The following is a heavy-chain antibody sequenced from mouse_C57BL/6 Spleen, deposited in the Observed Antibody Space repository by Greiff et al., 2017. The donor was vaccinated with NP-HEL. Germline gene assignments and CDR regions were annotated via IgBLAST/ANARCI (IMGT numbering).Heavy chain of an antibody. J-gene: IGHJ4*01. CDR1: GYTFTSYW. D-gene: IGHD1-1*01. Sequence: VQLQQPGAELVRPGSSVKLSCKASGYTFTSYWMHWVKQRPIQGLEWIGNIDPSDSETHYNQKFKDKATLTVDKSSSTAYMQLSSLTSEDAAVYYCARLRYAMDYWGQGTSVTVSS. CDR2: IDPSDSET. CDR3: ARLRYAMDY. V-gene: IGHV1-52*01.